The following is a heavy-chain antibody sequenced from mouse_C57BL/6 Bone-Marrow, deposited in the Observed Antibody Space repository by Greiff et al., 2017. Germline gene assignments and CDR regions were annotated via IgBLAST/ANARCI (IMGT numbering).Heavy chain of an antibody. Sequence: DVQLQESGGDLVKPGGSLKLSCAASGFTFSSYGMSWVRQTPDKRLEWVATISSGGSYTYYPDSVKGRFTISRDNAKNTLYLQMSSLKSEDTAMYYCARHYYGSSCEAMDYWGQGTSVTVSS. CDR2: ISSGGSYT. CDR1: GFTFSSYG. CDR3: ARHYYGSSCEAMDY. D-gene: IGHD1-1*01. V-gene: IGHV5-6*01. J-gene: IGHJ4*01.